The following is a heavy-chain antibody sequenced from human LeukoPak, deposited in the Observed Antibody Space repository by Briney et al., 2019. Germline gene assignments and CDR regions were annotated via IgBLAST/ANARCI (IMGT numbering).Heavy chain of an antibody. CDR3: ARGLEDIVATSYFDY. CDR1: GFTFSSYW. V-gene: IGHV3-74*01. J-gene: IGHJ4*02. CDR2: INSDGSST. Sequence: GSLRLSCAASGFTFSSYWMHWVRQAPGKGLVWVSRINSDGSSTSYADSVKGRFTISRDNAKNTLYLQMNSLRAEDTAVYYCARGLEDIVATSYFDYWGQGTLVTVSS. D-gene: IGHD5-12*01.